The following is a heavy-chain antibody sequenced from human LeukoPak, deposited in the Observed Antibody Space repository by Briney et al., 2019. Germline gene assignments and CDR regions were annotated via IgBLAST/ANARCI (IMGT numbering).Heavy chain of an antibody. CDR1: GGSFSGYY. CDR3: ARGRIQLWSRDYYYGMDV. Sequence: SETLSLTCAVYGGSFSGYYWSWIRQPPGKGLEWIGEINHSGSTNYNPSLKSRVTISVDTSKNQFSLKLSSVTAADTAVCYCARGRIQLWSRDYYYGMDVWGQGTTVTVSS. V-gene: IGHV4-34*01. CDR2: INHSGST. J-gene: IGHJ6*02. D-gene: IGHD5-18*01.